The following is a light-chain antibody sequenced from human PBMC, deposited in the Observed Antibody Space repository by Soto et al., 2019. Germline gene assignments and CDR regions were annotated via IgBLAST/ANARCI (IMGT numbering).Light chain of an antibody. CDR2: EVS. V-gene: IGLV2-14*01. CDR3: SSYTTSSTVV. J-gene: IGLJ2*01. CDR1: TSDVGPYNY. Sequence: QSALTQPASVSGSPGQSITISCTGTTSDVGPYNYVSWYQQHPGKAPKVMIYEVSNRPSGVSNRFSGSKSGNTASLTISGLQAEDEADYYCSSYTTSSTVVFGGGTQLTVL.